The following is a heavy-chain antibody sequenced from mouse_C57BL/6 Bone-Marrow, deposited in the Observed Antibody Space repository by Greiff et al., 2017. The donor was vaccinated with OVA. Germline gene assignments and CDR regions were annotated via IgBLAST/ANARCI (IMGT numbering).Heavy chain of an antibody. CDR3: ARGLYGNLYYFDY. D-gene: IGHD2-1*01. V-gene: IGHV1-53*01. J-gene: IGHJ2*01. Sequence: QVQLQQPGTELVKPGASVKLSCKASGYTFTSYWMHWVKQRPGQGLEWIGNINPSNGGTNYNEKVKSKATLTVDKSSSTAYMQLSSLTSEDSAVYYCARGLYGNLYYFDYWGQGTTLTVSS. CDR2: INPSNGGT. CDR1: GYTFTSYW.